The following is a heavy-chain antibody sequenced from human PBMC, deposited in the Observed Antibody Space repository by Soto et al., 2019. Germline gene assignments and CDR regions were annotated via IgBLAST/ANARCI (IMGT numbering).Heavy chain of an antibody. CDR2: IIPIFGTA. J-gene: IGHJ6*02. D-gene: IGHD2-2*01. Sequence: SVKVSCKASGGTFSSYAISWVRQAPGQGLEWMGGIIPIFGTANYAQKFQGRVTITADESTSTAYMELSSLRSEDTAVYYCARAWVTIVVVPAASFFKGTAGRRYYRIDLRGQ. CDR3: ARAWVTIVVVPAASFFKGTAGRRYYRIDL. V-gene: IGHV1-69*13. CDR1: GGTFSSYA.